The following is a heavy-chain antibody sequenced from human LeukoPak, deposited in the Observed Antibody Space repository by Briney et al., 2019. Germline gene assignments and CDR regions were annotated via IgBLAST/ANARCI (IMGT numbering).Heavy chain of an antibody. Sequence: SGTLSLTCAVSGGSISSSNWWSWVRQPPGKGLEWIGEIYHSGSTNYNPSLKSRVTISVDKSKNQFSLKLSSVAAADTAVYYCARHRAGGGYCSSTSCLTYFDYWGQGTLVTVSS. D-gene: IGHD2-2*01. CDR1: GGSISSSNW. V-gene: IGHV4-4*02. J-gene: IGHJ4*02. CDR2: IYHSGST. CDR3: ARHRAGGGYCSSTSCLTYFDY.